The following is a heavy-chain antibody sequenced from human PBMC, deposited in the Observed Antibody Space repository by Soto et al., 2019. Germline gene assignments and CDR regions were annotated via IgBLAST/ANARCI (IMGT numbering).Heavy chain of an antibody. V-gene: IGHV4-39*01. CDR1: GGSISSSSYY. CDR3: ASCGYSYGYPSSYWYFDL. J-gene: IGHJ2*01. Sequence: QLQLQESGPGLVKPSETLSLTCTVSGGSISSSSYYWGWIRQPPGKGLEWIGSIYYSGSTYYNPSFKGRVTISVDTSVNQFSLSLGSLTATFTAVYYCASCGYSYGYPSSYWYFDLWGRGTLVTVSS. CDR2: IYYSGST. D-gene: IGHD5-18*01.